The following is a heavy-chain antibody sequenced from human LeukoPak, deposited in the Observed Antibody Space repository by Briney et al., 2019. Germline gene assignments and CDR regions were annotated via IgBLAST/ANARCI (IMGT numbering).Heavy chain of an antibody. D-gene: IGHD1-7*01. Sequence: GESLKISCKGSGYRFTDYWIGWVRQMPGKGLEWMGIIYPGDSDTRYSPSFQGQVTISADKSINTAHLQWSSLKASDTAMYYCARGAAGTTPDYYHFGLDVWGQGTTVKVSS. CDR3: ARGAAGTTPDYYHFGLDV. J-gene: IGHJ6*02. CDR1: GYRFTDYW. V-gene: IGHV5-51*01. CDR2: IYPGDSDT.